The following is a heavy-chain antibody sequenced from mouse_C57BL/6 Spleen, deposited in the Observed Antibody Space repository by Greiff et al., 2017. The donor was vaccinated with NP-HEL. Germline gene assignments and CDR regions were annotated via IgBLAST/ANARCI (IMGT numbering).Heavy chain of an antibody. Sequence: QVQLQQPGAELVKPGASVKISCKASGYAFSSYWMNWVKQRPGKGLEWIGQIYPGDGDTNYNGKFKGKATLTADKSSSTAYMQLSSLTSEDSAVYFCARRDYGSSTLYFDYWGQGTTLTVSS. D-gene: IGHD1-1*01. CDR1: GYAFSSYW. CDR2: IYPGDGDT. CDR3: ARRDYGSSTLYFDY. J-gene: IGHJ2*01. V-gene: IGHV1-80*01.